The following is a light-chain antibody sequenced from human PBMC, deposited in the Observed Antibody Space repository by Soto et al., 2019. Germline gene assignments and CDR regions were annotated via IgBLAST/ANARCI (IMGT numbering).Light chain of an antibody. J-gene: IGKJ5*01. Sequence: DVVVTQSPLSLPVTLGQPASTSCRSNQSLVHSDGIAYFSWFQQRPGRSPRRLIYKVSNRDSGVPARFSGSGSGTDFALKISRVEAEDVGVYYCMQGTHWPITFAQGTRLEIK. CDR3: MQGTHWPIT. CDR2: KVS. CDR1: QSLVHSDGIAY. V-gene: IGKV2-30*02.